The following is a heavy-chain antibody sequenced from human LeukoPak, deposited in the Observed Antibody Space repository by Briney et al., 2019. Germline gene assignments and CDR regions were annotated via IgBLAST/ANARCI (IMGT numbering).Heavy chain of an antibody. CDR1: GFTFSSYA. CDR3: ARVNYYDSSGYDY. Sequence: GGSLRLSCAASGFTFSSYAMHWVRQAPGKGLEYVSAISSNGGSTYYANSVKGSFTISRDNSKNTLYLQMGSLRAEDMAVYYCARVNYYDSSGYDYWGQGTLVTVSS. V-gene: IGHV3-64*01. D-gene: IGHD3-22*01. CDR2: ISSNGGST. J-gene: IGHJ4*02.